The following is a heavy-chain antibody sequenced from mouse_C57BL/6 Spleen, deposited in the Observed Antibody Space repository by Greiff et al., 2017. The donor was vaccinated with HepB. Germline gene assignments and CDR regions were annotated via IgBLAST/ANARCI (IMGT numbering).Heavy chain of an antibody. V-gene: IGHV5-4*01. CDR1: GFTFSSYA. J-gene: IGHJ1*03. CDR3: ARDEVYWYFDV. CDR2: ISDGGSYT. Sequence: DVKLVESGGGLVKPGGSLKLSCAASGFTFSSYAMSWVRQTPEKRLEWVATISDGGSYTYYPDNVKGRFTISRDNAKNNLYLQMSHLKSEDTAMYYCARDEVYWYFDVWGTGTTVTVSS.